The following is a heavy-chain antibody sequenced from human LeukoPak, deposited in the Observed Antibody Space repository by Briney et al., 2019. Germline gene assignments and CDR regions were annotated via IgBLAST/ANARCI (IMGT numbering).Heavy chain of an antibody. CDR1: GGSISSFY. CDR3: ARTYGSRWYGYYFDY. V-gene: IGHV4-59*08. D-gene: IGHD6-13*01. Sequence: SETLSLTCTVSGGSISSFYWSWIRQPPGKGLEWIAYIYYSGSTNYNPSLKSRVTISVDTSKNQLSLKLSSVTAADTAVYFCARTYGSRWYGYYFDYWGQGTLVTVSS. J-gene: IGHJ4*02. CDR2: IYYSGST.